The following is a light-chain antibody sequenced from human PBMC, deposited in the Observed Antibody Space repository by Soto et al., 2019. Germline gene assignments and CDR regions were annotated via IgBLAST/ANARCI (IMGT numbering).Light chain of an antibody. J-gene: IGLJ1*01. CDR2: EVS. CDR1: SSDVGGYNY. V-gene: IGLV2-8*01. Sequence: QSALTQPPSASGSPGHSVTIPCTGTSSDVGGYNYVSWYQHHPGKAPKLMIYEVSKRPSGVPDRFSGSKSGNTASLTVSGLQAEDEADYYCSSYAGSNNRYVFGTGTKSPS. CDR3: SSYAGSNNRYV.